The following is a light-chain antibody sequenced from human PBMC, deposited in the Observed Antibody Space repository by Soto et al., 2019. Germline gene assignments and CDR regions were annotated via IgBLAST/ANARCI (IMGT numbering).Light chain of an antibody. CDR2: DAS. CDR3: QQYNSYPRT. V-gene: IGKV1-13*02. CDR1: QGTSSA. Sequence: AIQLTQSPSSLSASVGDRVTITCRASQGTSSALAWYQQKPGEAPKVRIYDASSLDSGVPSRFSGSGSGTDFSLSIRSLHTEDFATYFCQQYNSYPRTFGKGTKLEIK. J-gene: IGKJ2*01.